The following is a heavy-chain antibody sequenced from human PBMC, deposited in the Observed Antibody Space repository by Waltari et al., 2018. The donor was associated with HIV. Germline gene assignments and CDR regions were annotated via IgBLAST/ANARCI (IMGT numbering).Heavy chain of an antibody. CDR2: MGDDGSNE. CDR3: ARDPSNGYESSDYYFDY. J-gene: IGHJ4*02. Sequence: VQLVESGGGVVQPGRSVRLSCAASGFIFRAYAMHWVRQAPGKGLEWVAVMGDDGSNEYYGDSVRGRFTISRDNSKNTLYLEMNSLRTEDTAVYYCARDPSNGYESSDYYFDYWGQGTLVTVSS. CDR1: GFIFRAYA. D-gene: IGHD3-22*01. V-gene: IGHV3-33*01.